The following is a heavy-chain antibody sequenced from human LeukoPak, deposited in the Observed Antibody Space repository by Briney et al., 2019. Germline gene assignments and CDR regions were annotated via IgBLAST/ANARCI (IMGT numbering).Heavy chain of an antibody. D-gene: IGHD3-16*02. V-gene: IGHV3-23*01. Sequence: GGSLRLSCAASGFTFSNYAMSWVRQTPGKGLEWVSAISGSGGSTYYADSVKGRFTISRDNSKNTLYPQMNSLRAEDTAVYYCALNGREVPSGAFDIWGQGTMVTVSS. J-gene: IGHJ3*02. CDR3: ALNGREVPSGAFDI. CDR2: ISGSGGST. CDR1: GFTFSNYA.